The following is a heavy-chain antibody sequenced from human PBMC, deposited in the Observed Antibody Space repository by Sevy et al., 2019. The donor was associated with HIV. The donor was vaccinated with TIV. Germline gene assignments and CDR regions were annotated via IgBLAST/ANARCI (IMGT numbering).Heavy chain of an antibody. CDR3: ARSGFLEWAGSTRGPRNWFDP. CDR2: SYYSGST. V-gene: IGHV4-59*13. J-gene: IGHJ5*02. D-gene: IGHD3-3*01. CDR1: GGSMRNFY. Sequence: SETLSRTCSVSGGSMRNFYWSWIRQPPGKGLEWIGNSYYSGSTNYNPSLKSRVTMSVDTSKNQFSLKLRSVTAADTAVYYCARSGFLEWAGSTRGPRNWFDPWGQGTLVTVSS.